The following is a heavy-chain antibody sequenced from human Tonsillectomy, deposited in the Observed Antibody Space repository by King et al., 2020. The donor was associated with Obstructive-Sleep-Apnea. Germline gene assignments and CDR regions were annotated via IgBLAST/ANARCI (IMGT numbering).Heavy chain of an antibody. CDR3: ARGMVRGAAFDP. D-gene: IGHD3-10*01. J-gene: IGHJ5*02. Sequence: VQLVESGAEVKKPGASVKVSFKASGYTFTRYDINWVRQATGQGLEWRGWMNPKSGNTGYAQKFQGRVTMTRKTPISQAYKEMSSLGTEDTAVYYCARGMVRGAAFDPWGQGTLVTVSS. CDR2: MNPKSGNT. V-gene: IGHV1-8*01. CDR1: GYTFTRYD.